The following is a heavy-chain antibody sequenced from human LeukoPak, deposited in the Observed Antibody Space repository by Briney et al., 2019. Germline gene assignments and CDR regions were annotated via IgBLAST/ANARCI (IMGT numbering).Heavy chain of an antibody. CDR1: GYTFTSYG. CDR3: ARELHYYDSSGSYESDAFDI. J-gene: IGHJ3*02. D-gene: IGHD3-22*01. CDR2: ISAYNGNT. V-gene: IGHV1-18*01. Sequence: ASVKVSCKASGYTFTSYGTSWVRQAPGQGLEWMGWISAYNGNTNYAQKLQGRVTMTTDTSTSTAYMELRSLRSDDTAVYYCARELHYYDSSGSYESDAFDIWGQGTMVTVSS.